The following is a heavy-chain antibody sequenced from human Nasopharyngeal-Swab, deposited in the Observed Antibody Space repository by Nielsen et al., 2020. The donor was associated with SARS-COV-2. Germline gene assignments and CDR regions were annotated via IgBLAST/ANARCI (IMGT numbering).Heavy chain of an antibody. Sequence: GESLKISCKGSGYSFTSYWIGWVRQMPGKGLEWMGIIYPGDSDTRYSPSFQGQVTISADKSISTAYLQWSSLKASDTAMYYCARRYYGSGSRTSYFDLWGRGTLDTVSS. D-gene: IGHD3-10*01. CDR1: GYSFTSYW. V-gene: IGHV5-51*01. CDR2: IYPGDSDT. CDR3: ARRYYGSGSRTSYFDL. J-gene: IGHJ2*01.